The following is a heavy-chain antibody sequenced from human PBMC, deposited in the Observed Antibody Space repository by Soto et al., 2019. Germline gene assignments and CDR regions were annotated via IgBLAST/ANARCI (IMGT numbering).Heavy chain of an antibody. Sequence: SETLSLTCAVYGGSFSGYYWSWIRQPPGKGLEWIGEINHSGSTNYNPSLKSRVTISVDTSKNQFSLKLSSVTAADTAVYYCASQSSSWYGANWFDPWGQGTLVTVS. CDR3: ASQSSSWYGANWFDP. J-gene: IGHJ5*02. CDR1: GGSFSGYY. CDR2: INHSGST. V-gene: IGHV4-34*01. D-gene: IGHD6-13*01.